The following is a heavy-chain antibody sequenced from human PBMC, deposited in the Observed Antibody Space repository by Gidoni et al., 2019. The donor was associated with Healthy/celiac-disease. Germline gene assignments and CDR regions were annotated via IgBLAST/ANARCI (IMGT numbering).Heavy chain of an antibody. CDR1: GGPISSGDYY. D-gene: IGHD4-17*01. CDR3: ARDTTVTGYVDY. J-gene: IGHJ4*02. Sequence: QVQLQESGPGLVKPSQTLSLTCTVSGGPISSGDYYWSWIRQPPGKGLEWIGYIYYSGSTNYNPSLKSRVTISVDTSKNQFSLKLSSVTAADTAVYYCARDTTVTGYVDYWGQGTLVTVSS. V-gene: IGHV4-30-4*01. CDR2: IYYSGST.